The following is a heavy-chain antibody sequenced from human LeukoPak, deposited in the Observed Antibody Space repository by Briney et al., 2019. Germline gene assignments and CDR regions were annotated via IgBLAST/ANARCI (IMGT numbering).Heavy chain of an antibody. CDR1: GYTFTSYD. Sequence: ASVKVSCKASGYTFTSYDINWVRQATGQGLEWMGWMNPNSGNTGYAQKFQGRVTMTRNTSISTAYMELSSLRSEDTAVYYCARRFSGSSELDYWGQGTLVTVSS. J-gene: IGHJ4*02. V-gene: IGHV1-8*01. D-gene: IGHD1-26*01. CDR2: MNPNSGNT. CDR3: ARRFSGSSELDY.